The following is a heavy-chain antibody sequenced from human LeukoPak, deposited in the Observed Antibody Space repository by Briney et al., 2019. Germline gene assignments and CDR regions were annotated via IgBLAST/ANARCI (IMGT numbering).Heavy chain of an antibody. CDR1: GFTFGSYA. J-gene: IGHJ6*01. V-gene: IGHV3-23*01. D-gene: IGHD3-3*01. CDR2: ISGSGGST. CDR3: AKDVAIFGVVTTPDYYYGMDV. Sequence: PGGSLRLSCAASGFTFGSYAMSWVRQAPGKGLEWVSAISGSGGSTYYADSVKGRFTISRDNSKNTLYLQMNSLRAEDTAVYYCAKDVAIFGVVTTPDYYYGMDVWGQGTTATVSS.